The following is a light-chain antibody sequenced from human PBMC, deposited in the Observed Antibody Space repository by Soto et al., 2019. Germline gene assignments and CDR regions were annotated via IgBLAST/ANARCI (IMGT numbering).Light chain of an antibody. J-gene: IGKJ5*01. CDR3: QQYNNWPPIP. CDR1: QTVTSSY. Sequence: SVLPQSPGTLSLSPGERATLSCRAIQTVTSSYFAWYQQRPGQAPRLLIYATSSRATGIPARFSGSGSGTEFTLTISSLQSEDFAVYYCQQYNNWPPIPFGQGTRPAIK. V-gene: IGKV3-15*01. CDR2: ATS.